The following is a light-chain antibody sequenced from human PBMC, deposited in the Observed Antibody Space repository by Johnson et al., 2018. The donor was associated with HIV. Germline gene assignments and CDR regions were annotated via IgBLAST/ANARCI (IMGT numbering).Light chain of an antibody. CDR1: SSNIGNNY. CDR2: DNN. V-gene: IGLV1-51*01. Sequence: QSVLTQPPSVSAAPGQKVTISCSGSSSNIGNNYVSWYQQLPGTAPKLLIYDNNKRPSGIPDRFSGSKYGTSATLGITGLQTGDEADYYCGTWGGVFGTGTKVTVL. CDR3: GTWGGV. J-gene: IGLJ1*01.